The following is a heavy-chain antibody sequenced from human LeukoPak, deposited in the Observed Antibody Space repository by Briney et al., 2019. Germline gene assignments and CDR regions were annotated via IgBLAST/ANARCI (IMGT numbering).Heavy chain of an antibody. J-gene: IGHJ4*02. Sequence: PSETLSLTCSVSGGSISGYYWSWIRQPPGKGLEWIGYIYYSGSTNYNPSLKSRVTISVDTSKNQFSLKLSSVTAADTAVYYCARHRGSSSLFDYWGQGTLVTVSS. CDR2: IYYSGST. CDR3: ARHRGSSSLFDY. V-gene: IGHV4-59*08. CDR1: GGSISGYY. D-gene: IGHD6-6*01.